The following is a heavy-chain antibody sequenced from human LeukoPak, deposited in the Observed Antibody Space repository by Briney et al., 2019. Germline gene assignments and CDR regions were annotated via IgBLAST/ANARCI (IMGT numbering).Heavy chain of an antibody. Sequence: GESLQISCKGSGYSFTSYWIGWVRQMPGKGLEWMGIIYPGDSDTRYSPSFQGQVTISADKSISTAYLQWSSLKASDTAMYYCARHKPQSYCGGDCYFDYWGQGTLVTVSS. CDR1: GYSFTSYW. V-gene: IGHV5-51*01. CDR2: IYPGDSDT. D-gene: IGHD2-21*02. J-gene: IGHJ4*02. CDR3: ARHKPQSYCGGDCYFDY.